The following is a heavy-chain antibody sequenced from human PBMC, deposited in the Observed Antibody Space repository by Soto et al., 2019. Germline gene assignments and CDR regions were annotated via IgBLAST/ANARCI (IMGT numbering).Heavy chain of an antibody. D-gene: IGHD6-13*01. CDR3: ARGYSSSSWLDP. Sequence: SETLSLTCTVSGASISSYYWSWIRQPPGKGLELIGYIYDSGSTHYNPSLKSRVTISVDTSKNQFSLKLSSVTAADTAVYYCARGYSSSSWLDPWGQGTLVTVSS. CDR1: GASISSYY. J-gene: IGHJ5*02. CDR2: IYDSGST. V-gene: IGHV4-59*01.